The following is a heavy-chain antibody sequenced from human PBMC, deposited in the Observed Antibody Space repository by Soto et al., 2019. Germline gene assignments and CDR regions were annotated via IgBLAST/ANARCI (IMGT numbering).Heavy chain of an antibody. D-gene: IGHD6-13*01. V-gene: IGHV3-53*02. J-gene: IGHJ4*02. Sequence: EVQLVETGGGLIQPGGSLRLSCAASGFSVGNNYMTWVRQSPGKGLEWVSLIYSNGDTDYADSVKGGFSISRDNFMTTLYLQMTNLRDEDTAVYHCTRKSYCSTVTAADGVWGRGTLVTVSS. CDR1: GFSVGNNY. CDR3: TRKSYCSTVTAADGV. CDR2: IYSNGDT.